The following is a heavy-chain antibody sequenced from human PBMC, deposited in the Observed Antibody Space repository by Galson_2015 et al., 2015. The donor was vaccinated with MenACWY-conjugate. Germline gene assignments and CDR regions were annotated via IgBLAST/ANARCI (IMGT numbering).Heavy chain of an antibody. D-gene: IGHD1-14*01. Sequence: TLSLACTVSGGSISRDYWSWIRQPPGKGLEWIGYIFHSGTTNYSPSLKSRVTISLDMSKNQVSLKLSSVTAADTAVYYCAREYNKWGQGTLVTVSS. V-gene: IGHV4-59*01. CDR2: IFHSGTT. CDR3: AREYNK. CDR1: GGSISRDY. J-gene: IGHJ4*02.